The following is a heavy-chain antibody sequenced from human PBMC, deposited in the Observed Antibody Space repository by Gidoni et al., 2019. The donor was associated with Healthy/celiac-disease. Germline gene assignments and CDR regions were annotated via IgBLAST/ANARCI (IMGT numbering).Heavy chain of an antibody. CDR1: GYSFTSYW. J-gene: IGHJ4*02. CDR3: ATLGYCSSTSCWGDFDY. V-gene: IGHV5-10-1*03. D-gene: IGHD2-2*01. Sequence: EVQLVQSGAEVKKPGESLRISCKGSGYSFTSYWISWVRQMPGKGLEWMGRIDPSDSYTNYSPSFQGHVTISADKSISTAYLQWSSLKASDTAMYYCATLGYCSSTSCWGDFDYWGQGTLVTVSS. CDR2: IDPSDSYT.